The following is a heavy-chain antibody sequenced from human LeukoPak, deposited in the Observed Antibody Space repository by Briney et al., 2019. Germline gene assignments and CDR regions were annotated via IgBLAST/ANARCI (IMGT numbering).Heavy chain of an antibody. D-gene: IGHD3-10*01. CDR3: ARIYYYGSGSGEY. CDR1: GFTFDDYG. Sequence: PGGSLRLSCAASGFTFDDYGMSWVRQAPGKGLEWVSGINWNGGSTGYADSVKGRFTISRDNAKNSLYLQMDSLRADDTAVYYCARIYYYGSGSGEYWGQGTLVAVSS. V-gene: IGHV3-20*04. J-gene: IGHJ4*02. CDR2: INWNGGST.